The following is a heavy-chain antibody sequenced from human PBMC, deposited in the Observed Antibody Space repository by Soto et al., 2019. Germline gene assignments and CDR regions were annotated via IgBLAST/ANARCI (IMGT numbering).Heavy chain of an antibody. CDR1: GFTFSTYA. D-gene: IGHD5-18*01. CDR2: IIGSGGST. Sequence: EVQLLESGGGLVQPGGSLRLSCVASGFTFSTYAMTWVHQAPGKGLEWVSSIIGSGGSTYYTDSVRGRFTISRDNSKNTLYLQMNSLRAEDTAVYYCARDLTRGFSYGYEFDYWGQGVLVTVSS. CDR3: ARDLTRGFSYGYEFDY. J-gene: IGHJ4*02. V-gene: IGHV3-23*01.